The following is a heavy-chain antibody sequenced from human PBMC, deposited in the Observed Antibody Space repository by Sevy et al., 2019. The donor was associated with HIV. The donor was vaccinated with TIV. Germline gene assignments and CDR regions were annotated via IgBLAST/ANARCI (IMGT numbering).Heavy chain of an antibody. Sequence: ASVKVSCKASGYTFTSYYMHWVRQAPGQGLEWMGIINPSGGSTSYAQKFQGRVTMTRDTSTSTVYMELSRLRSEDTAVDYCACSRGGYYDSSGHFDYWGQGTLVTVSS. CDR3: ACSRGGYYDSSGHFDY. CDR1: GYTFTSYY. CDR2: INPSGGST. D-gene: IGHD3-22*01. V-gene: IGHV1-46*01. J-gene: IGHJ4*02.